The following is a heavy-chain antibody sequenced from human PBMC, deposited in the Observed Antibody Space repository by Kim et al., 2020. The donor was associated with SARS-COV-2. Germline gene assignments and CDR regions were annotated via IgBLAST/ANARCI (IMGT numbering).Heavy chain of an antibody. J-gene: IGHJ4*02. CDR1: GGSISSSSYY. CDR3: ARVSGSYLLDFDY. Sequence: SETLSLTCTVSGGSISSSSYYWGWIRQPPGKGLEWIGSIYYSGSTYYNPSLKSRVTISVDTSKNQFSLKLSYVTAADTAVYYCARVSGSYLLDFDYWGQGTLVTVSS. V-gene: IGHV4-39*07. CDR2: IYYSGST. D-gene: IGHD1-26*01.